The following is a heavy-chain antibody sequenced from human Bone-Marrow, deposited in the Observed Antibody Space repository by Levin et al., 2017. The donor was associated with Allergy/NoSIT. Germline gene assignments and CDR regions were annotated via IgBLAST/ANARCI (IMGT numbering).Heavy chain of an antibody. CDR3: ARDRFWGSYRYLGNWFDP. J-gene: IGHJ5*02. CDR1: SDSISTYS. D-gene: IGHD3-16*02. Sequence: TSETLSLICTVSSDSISTYSWAWIRQPPGKGLEWIGYIFYSGDTNYNPSLKSRVSMSVDTSKNQFSLDLRSVTAADTAVYYCARDRFWGSYRYLGNWFDPWGQGTLVTVSS. CDR2: IFYSGDT. V-gene: IGHV4-59*01.